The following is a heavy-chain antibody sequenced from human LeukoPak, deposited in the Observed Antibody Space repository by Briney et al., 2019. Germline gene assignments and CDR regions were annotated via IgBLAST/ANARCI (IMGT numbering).Heavy chain of an antibody. D-gene: IGHD2-21*02. CDR1: GFTFSSYW. J-gene: IGHJ6*02. V-gene: IGHV3-7*01. Sequence: GGSLRLSCAASGFTFSSYWMSWVRQAPGKGLEWVANIKQDGSEKYYVDSVKGRFTISRDNAKNSLYLQMNSLRAEDTAVYYCARDTSIVVVTGYYYYYGMDVWGQGTTVTVSS. CDR2: IKQDGSEK. CDR3: ARDTSIVVVTGYYYYYGMDV.